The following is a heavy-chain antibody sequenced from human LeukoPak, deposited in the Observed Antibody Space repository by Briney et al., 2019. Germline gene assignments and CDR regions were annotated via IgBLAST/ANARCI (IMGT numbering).Heavy chain of an antibody. Sequence: SEALSLTCTVSGYSISSGYYWGWIRQPPGKGLEWIGSVYHSGNTYYNPSLKSRVTISVDTSKNQFSLKLSSVTAADTAVYYCARHPLTSGSYPYYGMDVWGQGTTVTVSS. D-gene: IGHD1-26*01. J-gene: IGHJ6*02. CDR2: VYHSGNT. V-gene: IGHV4-38-2*02. CDR1: GYSISSGYY. CDR3: ARHPLTSGSYPYYGMDV.